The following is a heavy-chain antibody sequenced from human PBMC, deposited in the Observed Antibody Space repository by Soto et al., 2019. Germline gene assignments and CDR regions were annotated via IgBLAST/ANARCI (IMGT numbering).Heavy chain of an antibody. V-gene: IGHV2-5*02. CDR3: ARERLLYFGADTADV. Sequence: QVTLKESGPALVKPTQTLTLTCTFSGFALNSSGMGVGWIRQPPGKALEWLAVIYWDDDKRYSPSLKSRRTITKVTSENQVVLTMTNMDPADTATYFCARERLLYFGADTADVWGQGTTVTVS. CDR1: GFALNSSGMG. D-gene: IGHD3-10*01. J-gene: IGHJ6*02. CDR2: IYWDDDK.